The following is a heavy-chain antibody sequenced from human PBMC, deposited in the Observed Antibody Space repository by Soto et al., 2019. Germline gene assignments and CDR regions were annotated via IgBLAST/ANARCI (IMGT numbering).Heavy chain of an antibody. V-gene: IGHV1-18*01. CDR3: ARVPYITMVRGVINPYFEY. Sequence: GGSVEVSCKASGYAFTSYGISWGRQAPGQGLEWMGWVSAYNGNTNYAQKLQGRVTMTTDTSTSTAYMELSSLRSDDTAVYYCARVPYITMVRGVINPYFEYWGQGTLVTVSS. J-gene: IGHJ4*02. D-gene: IGHD3-10*01. CDR2: VSAYNGNT. CDR1: GYAFTSYG.